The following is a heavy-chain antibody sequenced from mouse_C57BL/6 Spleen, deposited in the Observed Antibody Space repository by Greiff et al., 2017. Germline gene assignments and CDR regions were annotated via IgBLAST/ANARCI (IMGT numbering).Heavy chain of an antibody. Sequence: VQLQQPGAELVKPGASVKLSCKASGYTFTSYWMHWVKQRPGQGLEWIGMIHPNSGSTNYNEKFKSKATLTVYKSSSTAYMQLSSLTSEDSAVYYCARSYYYGSSSFDYWGQGTTLTVSS. V-gene: IGHV1-64*01. CDR1: GYTFTSYW. CDR3: ARSYYYGSSSFDY. D-gene: IGHD1-1*01. J-gene: IGHJ2*01. CDR2: IHPNSGST.